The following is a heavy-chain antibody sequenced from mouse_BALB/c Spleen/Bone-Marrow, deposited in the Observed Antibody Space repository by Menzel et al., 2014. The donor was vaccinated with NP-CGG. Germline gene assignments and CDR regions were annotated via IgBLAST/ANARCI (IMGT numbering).Heavy chain of an antibody. CDR1: GFTFSSFG. J-gene: IGHJ2*01. D-gene: IGHD4-1*01. CDR2: ISSGSSTI. V-gene: IGHV5-17*02. CDR3: TRGGNWDDFDY. Sequence: EVQLQESGGGLVQPGGPRKLSCAASGFTFSSFGMHWVRQAPEKGLEWVAYISSGSSTIFYADTVKGRFTVSRDNPKNTLFLQMTSLRSEDTAMYYCTRGGNWDDFDYWGQGTTLTVSS.